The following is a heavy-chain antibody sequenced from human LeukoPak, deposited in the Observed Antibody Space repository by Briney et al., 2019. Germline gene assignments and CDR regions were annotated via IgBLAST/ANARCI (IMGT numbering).Heavy chain of an antibody. D-gene: IGHD1-26*01. CDR3: AREVSGSSYFDY. J-gene: IGHJ4*02. V-gene: IGHV3-30*02. CDR1: GFTFSSYG. CDR2: IRYDGSNK. Sequence: PGGSLRLSCAASGFTFSSYGMHWVRQAPGKGLEWVAFIRYDGSNKYYADSVKGRFTISRDNSKNTLYLQMNSLRPEDTAVYYCAREVSGSSYFDYWGQGTQVTVSS.